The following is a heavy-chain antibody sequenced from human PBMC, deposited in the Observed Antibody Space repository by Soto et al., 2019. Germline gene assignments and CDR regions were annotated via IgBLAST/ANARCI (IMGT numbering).Heavy chain of an antibody. CDR2: ISWNSGSI. CDR3: AKDMRPPAGTAYYYYSGMDV. V-gene: IGHV3-9*01. J-gene: IGHJ6*02. Sequence: PGGSLRLSCAASGFTFDDYAMRWVRQAPGKGLEWVSVISWNSGSIGYADSVKGRFTISRDNAKNSLYLQMNSLRAEDTALYYCAKDMRPPAGTAYYYYSGMDVWGQGTTVTVSS. CDR1: GFTFDDYA. D-gene: IGHD6-13*01.